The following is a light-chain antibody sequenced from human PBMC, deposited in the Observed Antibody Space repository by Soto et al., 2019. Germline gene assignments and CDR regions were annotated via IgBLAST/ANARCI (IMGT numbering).Light chain of an antibody. CDR1: TGAVTSGYY. V-gene: IGLV7-43*01. CDR3: LLYYGGYV. CDR2: STS. Sequence: QAVVTQEPSLTVSPGGTVTLTCASSTGAVTSGYYPNWFQQKPGQPPKPLIYSTSNRHSWTPARFSGSLLGGKAALTLSGVQPEDEAEYYCLLYYGGYVFGTGTKVTV. J-gene: IGLJ1*01.